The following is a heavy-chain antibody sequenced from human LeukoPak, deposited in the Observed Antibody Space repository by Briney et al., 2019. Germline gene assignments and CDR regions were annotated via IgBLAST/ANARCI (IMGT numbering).Heavy chain of an antibody. D-gene: IGHD5-24*01. J-gene: IGHJ4*02. CDR3: ARGQRWLQLDY. Sequence: GASVKVSCKPSGYTFTDYYMHWVRQAHGQGHEWMGSINPNSGGTNYAQKFQGRVTMTRDTSISTAYMELSRLRSDDTAVYYCARGQRWLQLDYWGQGTLVTVSS. CDR1: GYTFTDYY. CDR2: INPNSGGT. V-gene: IGHV1-2*02.